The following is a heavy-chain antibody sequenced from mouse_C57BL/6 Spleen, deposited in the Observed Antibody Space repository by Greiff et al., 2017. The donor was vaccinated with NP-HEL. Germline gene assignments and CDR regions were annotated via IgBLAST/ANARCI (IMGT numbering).Heavy chain of an antibody. J-gene: IGHJ4*01. CDR2: IYPGDGDT. CDR1: GYAFSSYW. Sequence: QVQLKESGAELVKPGASVKISCKASGYAFSSYWMNWVKQRPGKGLEWIGQIYPGDGDTNYNGKFKGKATLTADKSSSTAYMQLSSLTSEDSAVYFCGLQGPDYAMDYWGQGTSVTVSS. D-gene: IGHD6-1*01. CDR3: GLQGPDYAMDY. V-gene: IGHV1-80*01.